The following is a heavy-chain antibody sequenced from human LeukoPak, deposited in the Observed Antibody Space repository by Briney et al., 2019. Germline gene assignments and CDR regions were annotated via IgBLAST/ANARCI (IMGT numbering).Heavy chain of an antibody. CDR3: AKDHGITMVRGPDSPSAVDY. Sequence: GGSLRLSCAASGFTFSNYAMSWVRQAPGKGLEWVSAISGSGGSTYYADSVKGRFTISRDNSKNTLYLQMNSLRAEDTAVYYCAKDHGITMVRGPDSPSAVDYWGQGTLVTVSS. V-gene: IGHV3-23*01. CDR1: GFTFSNYA. J-gene: IGHJ4*02. CDR2: ISGSGGST. D-gene: IGHD3-10*01.